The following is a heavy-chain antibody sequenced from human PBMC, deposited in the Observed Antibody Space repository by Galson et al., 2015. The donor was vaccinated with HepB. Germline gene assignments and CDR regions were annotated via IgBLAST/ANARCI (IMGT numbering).Heavy chain of an antibody. CDR2: INPNSGGT. J-gene: IGHJ5*02. CDR1: GYTFTGYY. D-gene: IGHD2-2*01. V-gene: IGHV1-2*02. Sequence: SVKVSCKASGYTFTGYYMHWVRQAPGQGLEWMGWINPNSGGTNYAQKFQGRVTMTRDTSISTAYMELSRLRSDDTAVYYCARSGPAAYNNWFDPWGQGTLVTVSS. CDR3: ARSGPAAYNNWFDP.